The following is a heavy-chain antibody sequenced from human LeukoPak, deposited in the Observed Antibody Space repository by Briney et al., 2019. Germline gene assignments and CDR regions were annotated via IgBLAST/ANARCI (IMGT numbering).Heavy chain of an antibody. CDR3: VRDRVGTTGVPYFDF. D-gene: IGHD1-26*01. CDR2: IYYSGSP. J-gene: IGHJ4*01. Sequence: SETLSLTCTVSGGSINSGSYYWGWIRQPPGKGLEWIGSIYYSGSPNYNPSLKSRVTISIDTSKNQFSLKLSSVTAADTVVYYCVRDRVGTTGVPYFDFWGQGTLVTVSS. CDR1: GGSINSGSYY. V-gene: IGHV4-39*07.